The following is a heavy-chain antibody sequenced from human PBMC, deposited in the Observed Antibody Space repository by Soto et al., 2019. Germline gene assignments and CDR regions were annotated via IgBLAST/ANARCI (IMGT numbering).Heavy chain of an antibody. CDR1: GFTFSSYA. CDR2: ISYDGSNK. D-gene: IGHD3-3*01. Sequence: QVQLVESGGGVVQPGRSLRLSCAASGFTFSSYAMHWVRQAPGKGLEWVAVISYDGSNKYYADSVKGRFTISRDNSKNTLYLQMTSLRAEDTAVYYCARVNRITIFGVATGDYYYYYGMDVWGQGTTVTVSS. CDR3: ARVNRITIFGVATGDYYYYYGMDV. V-gene: IGHV3-30-3*01. J-gene: IGHJ6*02.